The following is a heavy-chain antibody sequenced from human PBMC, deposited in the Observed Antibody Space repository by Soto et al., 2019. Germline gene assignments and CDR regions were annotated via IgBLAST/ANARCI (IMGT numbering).Heavy chain of an antibody. Sequence: ASVKVSCKASGYTFTSYGISWVRQAPGQGLEWMGIINPSGGSTSYAQKFQGRVTMTRDTSTSTVYMELSSPRSEDTAVYYCARAGGSEYSSSFDYWGQGTLVTVSS. J-gene: IGHJ4*02. D-gene: IGHD6-6*01. V-gene: IGHV1-46*01. CDR2: INPSGGST. CDR1: GYTFTSYG. CDR3: ARAGGSEYSSSFDY.